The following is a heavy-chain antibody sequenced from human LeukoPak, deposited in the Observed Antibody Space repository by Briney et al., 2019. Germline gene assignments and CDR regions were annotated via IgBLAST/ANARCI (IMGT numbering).Heavy chain of an antibody. J-gene: IGHJ4*02. CDR2: IYSGGST. V-gene: IGHV3-53*05. CDR3: ARGGPYCSSTSCYSTTDGFDY. Sequence: GGSLRLSCAASGFTVSSNYMSWVRQAPGKGLEWVSVIYSGGSTYYADSVKGRFTISRDNSENTLYVQMNSLRAVDTAVYYCARGGPYCSSTSCYSTTDGFDYWGQGTLVTVSS. D-gene: IGHD2-2*01. CDR1: GFTVSSNY.